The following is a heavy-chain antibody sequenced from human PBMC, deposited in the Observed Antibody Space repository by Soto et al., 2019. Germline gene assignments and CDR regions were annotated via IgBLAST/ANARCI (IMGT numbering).Heavy chain of an antibody. Sequence: EVQLVESGGGLVQPGGSLRLSCAASGFTFSSYSMNWVRQAPGKGLEWVSYISSSSSTIYYADSVKGRFTISRDNAKHSLYLQMNSLRAEDTAVYYCARVYPLWTAAGDYWGQGTLVTVSS. V-gene: IGHV3-48*01. CDR3: ARVYPLWTAAGDY. CDR2: ISSSSSTI. J-gene: IGHJ4*02. CDR1: GFTFSSYS. D-gene: IGHD6-13*01.